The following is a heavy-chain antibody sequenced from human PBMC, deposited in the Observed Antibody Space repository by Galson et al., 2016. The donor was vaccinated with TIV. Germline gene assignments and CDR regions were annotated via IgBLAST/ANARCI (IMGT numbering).Heavy chain of an antibody. CDR1: GYSFTVYR. CDR2: IHPQNGGA. Sequence: SVKVSCKASGYSFTVYRVHWVRQAPGQGLEWMGWIHPQNGGANYAQKFQGRVTLTRDTSICTVYMELRRLKSDDTAVYFCTRGGGGAYTFDAFDIWGQGTMVTVSS. D-gene: IGHD2/OR15-2a*01. CDR3: TRGGGGAYTFDAFDI. J-gene: IGHJ3*02. V-gene: IGHV1-2*02.